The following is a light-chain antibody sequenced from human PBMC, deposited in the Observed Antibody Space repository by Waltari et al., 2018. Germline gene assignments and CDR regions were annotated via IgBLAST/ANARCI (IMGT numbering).Light chain of an antibody. V-gene: IGKV4-1*01. Sequence: DIVMTQSPDSLAVSLGERATINCKSSQSVLYSSNNKKYLAWYQQKPGQPPKLLIYWASTRESGVPDRFSGSGSGTDFTLSISSLQAEDVAVYYCQQYYTSPYTFGQGPSWRSN. CDR2: WAS. CDR3: QQYYTSPYT. CDR1: QSVLYSSNNKKY. J-gene: IGKJ2*01.